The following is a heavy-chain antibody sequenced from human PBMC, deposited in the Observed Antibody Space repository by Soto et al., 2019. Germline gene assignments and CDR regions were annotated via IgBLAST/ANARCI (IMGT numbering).Heavy chain of an antibody. CDR3: ARTHYVFLTGYLAPYYGMDV. V-gene: IGHV4-4*02. CDR1: GGSISSSNW. D-gene: IGHD3-9*01. Sequence: SETLSLTCAVSGGSISSSNWWSWVRQPPGKGLEWIGEIYHSGSTNYNPSLKSRVTISVDKSKNQFSLKLSSVTAADTAVYYCARTHYVFLTGYLAPYYGMDVWGQGTTVTVSS. CDR2: IYHSGST. J-gene: IGHJ6*02.